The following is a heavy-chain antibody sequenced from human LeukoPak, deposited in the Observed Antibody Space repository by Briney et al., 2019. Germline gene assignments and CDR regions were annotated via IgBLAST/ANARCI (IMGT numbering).Heavy chain of an antibody. CDR3: AREWVAAPDY. Sequence: PGGSLRLSCAASGFTFSSYSMNWVRQAPGKGLEWVSYISSSSSTIYHADSVKGRFTISRDNAKNSLYLQMNSLRAEDTAVYYCAREWVAAPDYWGQGTLVTVSS. CDR1: GFTFSSYS. D-gene: IGHD6-6*01. J-gene: IGHJ4*02. CDR2: ISSSSSTI. V-gene: IGHV3-48*01.